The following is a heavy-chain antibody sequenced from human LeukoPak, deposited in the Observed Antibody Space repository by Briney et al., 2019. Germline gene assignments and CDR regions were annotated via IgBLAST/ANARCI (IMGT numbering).Heavy chain of an antibody. V-gene: IGHV1-24*01. CDR1: GYTLTELS. J-gene: IGHJ2*01. CDR2: FDPEDGET. Sequence: ASVKVSCKVSGYTLTELSMHWVRQAPGKGLEWMGGFDPEDGETIYAQKFQGRVTMTEGTSTDTAYMELSSLRSEDTAVYYCATAPRDRYSDLWGRGTLVTVSS. CDR3: ATAPRDRYSDL.